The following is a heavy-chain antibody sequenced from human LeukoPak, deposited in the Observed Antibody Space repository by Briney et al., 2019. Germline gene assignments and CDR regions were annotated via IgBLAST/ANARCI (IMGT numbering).Heavy chain of an antibody. CDR1: EFTFNSYA. J-gene: IGHJ5*02. V-gene: IGHV3-23*01. CDR2: ISGSGGST. Sequence: GGSLRLSCAASEFTFNSYAMNWVRQAPGKGLEWVSAISGSGGSTYYADSVKGRFTISRDNAKNSLYLQMNSLRAEDTAVYYCARDPMVRGVRVNWFDPWGQGTLVTVSS. D-gene: IGHD3-10*01. CDR3: ARDPMVRGVRVNWFDP.